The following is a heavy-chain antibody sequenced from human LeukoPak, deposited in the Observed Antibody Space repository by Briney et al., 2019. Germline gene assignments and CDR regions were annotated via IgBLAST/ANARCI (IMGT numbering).Heavy chain of an antibody. CDR2: IYGGGAT. D-gene: IGHD3-22*01. V-gene: IGHV3-66*01. J-gene: IGHJ4*02. CDR1: GFTFSSYA. CDR3: ATTYYYYSSGYFGY. Sequence: PGGSLRLSCAASGFTFSSYAMHWVRQPPGEGLEWVSVIYGGGATYYADSVRGRFTISRDDSRNTLYLQMNSLRAEDTAVYYCATTYYYYSSGYFGYWGQGTLVTVSS.